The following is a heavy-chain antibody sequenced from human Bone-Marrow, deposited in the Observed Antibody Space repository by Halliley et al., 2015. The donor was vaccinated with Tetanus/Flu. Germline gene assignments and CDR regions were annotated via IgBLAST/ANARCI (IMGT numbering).Heavy chain of an antibody. V-gene: IGHV3-21*01. D-gene: IGHD3-22*01. Sequence: YVFYADAVKGRFTVSRDNPTNSLFLQMDSLRAEDTAVYYCVRDSVEFDSSESSYPLVYWLDPWGQGTLVTVSS. J-gene: IGHJ5*02. CDR2: YV. CDR3: VRDSVEFDSSESSYPLVYWLDP.